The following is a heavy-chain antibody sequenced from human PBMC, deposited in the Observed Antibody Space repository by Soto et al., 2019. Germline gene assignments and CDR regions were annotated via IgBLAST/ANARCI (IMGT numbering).Heavy chain of an antibody. CDR2: IDPSDSYT. J-gene: IGHJ5*02. CDR3: AGVRHYYGSRTQGWFDP. Sequence: GSLKISCKGSGYRFTTDWISWVRQMPGKGLEWMGRIDPSDSYTSYSPSFQGHVTISADKSISTAYLQWSSLKASDTAIYYCAGVRHYYGSRTQGWFDPWGQGTLVTVSS. CDR1: GYRFTTDW. V-gene: IGHV5-10-1*01. D-gene: IGHD3-10*01.